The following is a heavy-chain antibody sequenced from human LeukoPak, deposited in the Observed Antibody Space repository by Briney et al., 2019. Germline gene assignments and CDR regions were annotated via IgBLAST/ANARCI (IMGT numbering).Heavy chain of an antibody. D-gene: IGHD3-16*02. CDR3: ARLGGYHDPPDY. CDR2: IHYSGST. V-gene: IGHV4-39*01. Sequence: PSETLSLTCTVSGGSISSPTYCWAWIRQPPGKGREWIRTIHYSGSTYDNPSLKSRFTISVDTSKNQFFLKLSSVTAADTAVYYCARLGGYHDPPDYWGQGTLVTVSS. CDR1: GGSISSPTYC. J-gene: IGHJ4*02.